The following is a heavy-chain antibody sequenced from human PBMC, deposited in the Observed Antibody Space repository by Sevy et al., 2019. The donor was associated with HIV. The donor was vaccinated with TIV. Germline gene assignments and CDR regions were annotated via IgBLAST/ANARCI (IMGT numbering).Heavy chain of an antibody. J-gene: IGHJ6*02. CDR1: GFTFSSYN. CDR3: ARELVIAAAGTYYYYGMDV. D-gene: IGHD6-13*01. V-gene: IGHV3-48*01. CDR2: ISSSSSTI. Sequence: GGSLRLSCAASGFTFSSYNMNWVRQAPGKGLEWVSYISSSSSTIYYADSVKGRFTISRDNSKNTLYLQMNSLRAEDTAVYYCARELVIAAAGTYYYYGMDVWGQGTTVTVSS.